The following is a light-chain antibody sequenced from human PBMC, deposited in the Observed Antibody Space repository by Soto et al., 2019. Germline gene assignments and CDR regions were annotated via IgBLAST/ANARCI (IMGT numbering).Light chain of an antibody. J-gene: IGKJ2*01. CDR3: QQYDNLYT. V-gene: IGKV1-33*01. CDR1: QDITNY. Sequence: DIQMTQSPSSLSASVGDRVTITCQASQDITNYLNWYQQKPGKAPKLLIYDASNLEKGVPSRFSGNGSWTDFTFTISSLQPEDIATYYCQQYDNLYTFGQGTKLEIK. CDR2: DAS.